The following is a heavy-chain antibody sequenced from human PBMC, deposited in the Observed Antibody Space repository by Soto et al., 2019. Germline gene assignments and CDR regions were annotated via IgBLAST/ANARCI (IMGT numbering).Heavy chain of an antibody. CDR2: ISSDSNYI. CDR3: AVDLRFSSWSPTHGY. Sequence: EVQLVESGGGQVKPGGPLRLSCAASGFIVSSSTMNWFRQAQGRGLRWVASISSDSNYIFYAESVKGRFSISRDDAQNSLYLHLNSLRADDTAAYYCAVDLRFSSWSPTHGYWGPGTLVIVSS. D-gene: IGHD3-3*01. J-gene: IGHJ4*02. V-gene: IGHV3-21*01. CDR1: GFIVSSST.